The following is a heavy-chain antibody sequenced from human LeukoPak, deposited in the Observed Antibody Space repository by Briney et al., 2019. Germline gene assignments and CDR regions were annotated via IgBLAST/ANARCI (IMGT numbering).Heavy chain of an antibody. Sequence: PSETLSLTCTVSGASISSFYWSWIRQPPGKGLEWIGYIYYSGSTNYNPSLKSRVTISVDTSKNQFSLKLSSVTAADTAVYYCARSSIAAAGNWFDPWGQGTLVTVSS. CDR2: IYYSGST. D-gene: IGHD6-13*01. J-gene: IGHJ5*02. CDR3: ARSSIAAAGNWFDP. CDR1: GASISSFY. V-gene: IGHV4-59*01.